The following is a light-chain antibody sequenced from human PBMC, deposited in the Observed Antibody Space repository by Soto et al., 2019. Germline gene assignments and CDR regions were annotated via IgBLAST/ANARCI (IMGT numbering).Light chain of an antibody. V-gene: IGKV3-20*01. J-gene: IGKJ5*01. Sequence: EIVLTQSPGTLSLSPGERATLSCRASQSVSSSYLAWYQQKPGQAPRLLIYGASSRATGIPDRFSGSGSGTDFTLTISRLEPDDFAVYYWQAITFGQGTRLEIK. CDR2: GAS. CDR3: QAIT. CDR1: QSVSSSY.